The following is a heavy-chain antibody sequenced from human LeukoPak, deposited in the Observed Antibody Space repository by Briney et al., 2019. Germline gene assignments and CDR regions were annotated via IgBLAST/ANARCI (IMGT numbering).Heavy chain of an antibody. CDR2: IVGSGVTT. V-gene: IGHV3-23*01. J-gene: IGHJ5*02. Sequence: PGGSLRLSCVASGFTFTNYGMNWVRQAPGKGLELVSGIVGSGVTTYYADSVKGRFTISRDNSKNTLYLQINSLRSDDTAVYYCARDRLLWFGELFPWGQGTLVTVSS. CDR3: ARDRLLWFGELFP. D-gene: IGHD3-10*01. CDR1: GFTFTNYG.